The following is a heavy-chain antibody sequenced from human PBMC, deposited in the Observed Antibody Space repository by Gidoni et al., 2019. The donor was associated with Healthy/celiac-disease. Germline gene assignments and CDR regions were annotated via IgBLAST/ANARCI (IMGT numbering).Heavy chain of an antibody. CDR2: ISYDGGNE. J-gene: IGHJ6*02. Sequence: QVQPVVSGGGVVQLGRSLSLSCEDSGFTLSRSAMHWVHQAPGKGLAWVAVISYDGGNEYYADAVKSRFTSSRDKSKNTLYLQMNSLRAEDTAVYYCARDAGGYNWNYEIFAFYYYGMDVWGQGTTVTVSS. CDR3: ARDAGGYNWNYEIFAFYYYGMDV. D-gene: IGHD1-7*01. CDR1: GFTLSRSA. V-gene: IGHV3-30-3*01.